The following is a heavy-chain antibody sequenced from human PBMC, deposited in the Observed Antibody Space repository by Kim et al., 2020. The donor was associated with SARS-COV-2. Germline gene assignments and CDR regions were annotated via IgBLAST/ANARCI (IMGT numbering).Heavy chain of an antibody. J-gene: IGHJ4*02. CDR1: GFTFSSNW. CDR3: GSGYGSGTYYEGN. D-gene: IGHD3-10*01. CDR2: ITSDASST. Sequence: GGSLRLSCAASGFTFSSNWMHWVRQAPGKGLVWVSHITSDASSTSYADSVKGRFTISRDNAKTTLYLQMNSLRAEDTAVYYCGSGYGSGTYYEGNWGQGTLVTVSS. V-gene: IGHV3-74*01.